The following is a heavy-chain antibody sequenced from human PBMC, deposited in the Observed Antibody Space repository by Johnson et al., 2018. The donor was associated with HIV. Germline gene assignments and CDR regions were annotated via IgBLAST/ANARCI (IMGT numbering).Heavy chain of an antibody. CDR3: ARDAYNSDACDI. Sequence: VQLVESGGRVVRPGESLRLSCAASGFTFDDYGMSWVRQAPGKGLEWVSGIHWNGGSTGYADSVMGPFTISRDKAKNSLYLQMNSLRAEATALYYCARDAYNSDACDIWGQGTMVTVSS. CDR1: GFTFDDYG. V-gene: IGHV3-20*04. CDR2: IHWNGGST. J-gene: IGHJ3*02. D-gene: IGHD5-24*01.